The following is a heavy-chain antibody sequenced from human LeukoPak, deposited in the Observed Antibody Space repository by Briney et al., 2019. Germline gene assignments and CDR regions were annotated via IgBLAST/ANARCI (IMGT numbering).Heavy chain of an antibody. J-gene: IGHJ5*02. CDR1: GYTFTSYA. Sequence: ASVKVSCTASGYTFTSYAMNWVRQAPGQGLEWMGWINTNTGNPTYAQGFTGRFVFSLDTSVSTAYLQISSLKAEDTAVYYCARDSDDGVPAAIGSNWFDPWGQGTLVTVSS. CDR2: INTNTGNP. CDR3: ARDSDDGVPAAIGSNWFDP. V-gene: IGHV7-4-1*02. D-gene: IGHD2-2*01.